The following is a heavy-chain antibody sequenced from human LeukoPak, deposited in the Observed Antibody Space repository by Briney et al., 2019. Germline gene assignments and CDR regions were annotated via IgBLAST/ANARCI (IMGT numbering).Heavy chain of an antibody. CDR3: ARQDEVAAIWY. CDR1: GGYISSSGYY. CDR2: IYYSGST. J-gene: IGHJ4*02. Sequence: SETLSLTCTVSGGYISSSGYYWGWIRQPPGKGLEWIGSIYYSGSTYYNPSLKSRVTISVDTSKNQFSLKLSSVTAADTAVYYCARQDEVAAIWYWGQGTLVTVSS. V-gene: IGHV4-39*01. D-gene: IGHD2-15*01.